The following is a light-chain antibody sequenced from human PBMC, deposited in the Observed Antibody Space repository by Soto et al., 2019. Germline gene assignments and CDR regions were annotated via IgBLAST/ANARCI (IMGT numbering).Light chain of an antibody. CDR1: QSVSSN. J-gene: IGKJ1*01. CDR2: GAS. V-gene: IGKV3-15*01. Sequence: IVMTQSPATLSVSPGERAQEYCGASQSVSSNLAWYQQKPGQAPRLLIYGASTRATGIPARFSGSGSGTEFTLTISSLQSEDFAVYYCQQYNNWPWTFGQGTKVDIK. CDR3: QQYNNWPWT.